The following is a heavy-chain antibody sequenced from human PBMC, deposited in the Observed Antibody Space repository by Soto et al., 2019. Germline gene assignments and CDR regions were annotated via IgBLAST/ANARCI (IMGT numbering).Heavy chain of an antibody. CDR1: GFGFSNYG. V-gene: IGHV3-33*01. D-gene: IGHD5-18*01. CDR3: ARTDLLDTSSPVI. CDR2: IWNDGSNK. J-gene: IGHJ4*02. Sequence: GGSLRLSCTPSGFGFSNYGMHWVRQAPGKGLEWVAVIWNDGSNKYYADSVKGRFTISRDNSKSTLYLQMNSLSAEDTAVYYCARTDLLDTSSPVIWGQGTLVTVSS.